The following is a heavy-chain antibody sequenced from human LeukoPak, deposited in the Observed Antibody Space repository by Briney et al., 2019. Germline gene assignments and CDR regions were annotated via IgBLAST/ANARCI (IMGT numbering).Heavy chain of an antibody. Sequence: PSETLSLTCTVSRGSLSSSSYYWGWIRQPPGKGLEWVGCIYHSGSSYYNPSLKSRVTMSVDTSKNQLSLKLSSVTAADTAVYYCARGTPTPYDFWSGYYPYYFDYWGQGTLVTVSS. V-gene: IGHV4-39*07. CDR2: IYHSGSS. CDR3: ARGTPTPYDFWSGYYPYYFDY. J-gene: IGHJ4*02. D-gene: IGHD3-3*01. CDR1: RGSLSSSSYY.